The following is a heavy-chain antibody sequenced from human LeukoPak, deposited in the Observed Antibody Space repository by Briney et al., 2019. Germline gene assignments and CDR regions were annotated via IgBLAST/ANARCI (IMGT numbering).Heavy chain of an antibody. CDR3: ARLIPGRIFGVVIIVRYFDY. CDR2: IYHSGSA. Sequence: PSETLSLTCAVSGYSINSGYYWGWIRQPPGKGLEWIGSIYHSGSAYYNPSLKSRVTISVDTSKNQFSLKLSSVTAADTAVYYCARLIPGRIFGVVIIVRYFDYWGQGTLVTVSS. V-gene: IGHV4-38-2*01. D-gene: IGHD3-3*01. J-gene: IGHJ4*02. CDR1: GYSINSGYY.